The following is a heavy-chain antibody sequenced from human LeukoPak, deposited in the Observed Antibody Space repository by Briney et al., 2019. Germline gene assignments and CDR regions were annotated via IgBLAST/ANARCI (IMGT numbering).Heavy chain of an antibody. Sequence: ASVKVSCKASGYTFTGFYIHWVRQAPGQGLEWMGSINPNSGGTNYAQKFQGRVTMTRDTSISTAYMELSRLRSYDTAVYYCASSKWFGELFPLNLWGQGTLVTVSS. J-gene: IGHJ4*02. CDR2: INPNSGGT. V-gene: IGHV1-2*02. CDR3: ASSKWFGELFPLNL. CDR1: GYTFTGFY. D-gene: IGHD3-10*01.